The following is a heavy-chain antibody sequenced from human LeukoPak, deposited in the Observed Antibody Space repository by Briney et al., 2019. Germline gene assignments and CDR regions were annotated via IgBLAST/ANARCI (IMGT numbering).Heavy chain of an antibody. V-gene: IGHV1-8*01. D-gene: IGHD3-10*01. Sequence: ASVKVSCKASGYTFTSYDINWVRRATGQGLEWMGWMNPNSGNTGYAQKFQGRVTITRNTSISTAHMELSSLRSEDTAVYYCARGSGSGSYWSVDYWGQGTLVTVSS. J-gene: IGHJ4*02. CDR2: MNPNSGNT. CDR1: GYTFTSYD. CDR3: ARGSGSGSYWSVDY.